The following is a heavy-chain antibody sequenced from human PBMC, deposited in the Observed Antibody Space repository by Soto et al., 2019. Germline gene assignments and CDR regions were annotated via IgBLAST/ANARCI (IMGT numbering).Heavy chain of an antibody. D-gene: IGHD6-13*01. CDR2: IDPSDSYT. CDR1: GYSFTSYW. J-gene: IGHJ3*02. CDR3: AVVDISSWRDDAFDI. Sequence: GESLKICCKGSGYSFTSYWISWVRQMPGKGLEWMGRIDPSDSYTNYSPSFQGHVTISADKSISTAYLQWSSLKASDTAMYYCAVVDISSWRDDAFDIWGQATMVTGSS. V-gene: IGHV5-10-1*01.